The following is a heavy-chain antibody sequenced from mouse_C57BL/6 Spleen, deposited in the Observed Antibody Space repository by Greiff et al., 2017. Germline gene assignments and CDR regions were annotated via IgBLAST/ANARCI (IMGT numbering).Heavy chain of an antibody. V-gene: IGHV1-61*01. Sequence: QVQLQQPGAELVRPGSSVKLSCKASGYTFTSYWMDWVKQRPGQGLEWIGNIYPSDSETHYNQKFKDKATLTVDKSSSTAYMQLSSLTSEDYAVYYCARSNSPYYFDYWGQGTTLTVSS. D-gene: IGHD2-5*01. J-gene: IGHJ2*01. CDR3: ARSNSPYYFDY. CDR1: GYTFTSYW. CDR2: IYPSDSET.